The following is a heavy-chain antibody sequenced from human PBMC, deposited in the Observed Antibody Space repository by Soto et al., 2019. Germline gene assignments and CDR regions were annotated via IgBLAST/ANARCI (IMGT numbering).Heavy chain of an antibody. J-gene: IGHJ4*02. D-gene: IGHD4-17*01. CDR3: ARDQTTVVTQHLGY. CDR2: ISSTSSTI. Sequence: EVQLVESGGGLVQPGGSLRLSCAASGFTFSSYSMNWVRQAPGKGLEWVSYISSTSSTIYYAVSVKGRFTISRDNAKNSLYLQMNSLRDEDTAVYYGARDQTTVVTQHLGYWGQGTLVTVSS. V-gene: IGHV3-48*02. CDR1: GFTFSSYS.